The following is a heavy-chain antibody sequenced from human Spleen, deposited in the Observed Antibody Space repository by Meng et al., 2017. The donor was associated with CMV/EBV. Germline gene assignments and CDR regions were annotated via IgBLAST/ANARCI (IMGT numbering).Heavy chain of an antibody. CDR3: ARAGRITIFGVVSNWFDP. V-gene: IGHV1-46*01. D-gene: IGHD3-3*01. J-gene: IGHJ5*02. CDR2: INPSGGST. Sequence: FTSYYMPWVRQAPGQGLEWMGIINPSGGSTSYAQKFQGRVTMTRDTSTSTVYMELSSLRSEDTAVYYCARAGRITIFGVVSNWFDPWGQGTLVTVSS. CDR1: FTSYY.